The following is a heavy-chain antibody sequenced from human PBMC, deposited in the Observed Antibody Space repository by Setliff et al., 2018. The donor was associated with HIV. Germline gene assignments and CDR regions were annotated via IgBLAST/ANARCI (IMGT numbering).Heavy chain of an antibody. V-gene: IGHV4-31*03. CDR2: IDSSGNT. D-gene: IGHD3-3*01. CDR1: GGSISSGSYY. Sequence: PSETLSLTCTVSGGSISSGSYYWNWIRQHPVKGLEWIGYIDSSGNTYYKSSLRSRVTMSVDTSKNQFSLKLSSVTAADTAVYYCARSKTFYDFWGGYYTHGAFKIWGLGTMVTVSS. CDR3: ARSKTFYDFWGGYYTHGAFKI. J-gene: IGHJ3*02.